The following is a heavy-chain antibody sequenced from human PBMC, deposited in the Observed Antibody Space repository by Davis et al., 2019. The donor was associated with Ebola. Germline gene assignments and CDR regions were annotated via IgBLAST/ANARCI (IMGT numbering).Heavy chain of an antibody. D-gene: IGHD3-10*01. CDR1: SGSLRGYY. CDR3: ARYMENYRRALDH. CDR2: VSDTGNS. V-gene: IGHV4-34*01. J-gene: IGHJ4*02. Sequence: MPSETLSLTCGVSSGSLRGYYWSWIRQLPGKGLEWIGEVSDTGNSRYLPSLKSRATISVDASKKQFSLKLSSVTAADTAVYFCARYMENYRRALDHWGQGTLVTVSS.